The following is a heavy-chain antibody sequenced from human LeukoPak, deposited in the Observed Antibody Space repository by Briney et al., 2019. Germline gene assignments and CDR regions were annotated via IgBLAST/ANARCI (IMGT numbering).Heavy chain of an antibody. D-gene: IGHD5-18*01. V-gene: IGHV3-23*01. CDR3: ARGRIQLWSTNPGY. J-gene: IGHJ4*02. Sequence: GGSLRLSCAASGFTFSSYGMSWVRQAPGKGLEWVSAISGSGGSTYYADSAKGRFTISRDNSKNTLYLQMNSLRAEDTAVYYCARGRIQLWSTNPGYWGQGTLVTVSS. CDR1: GFTFSSYG. CDR2: ISGSGGST.